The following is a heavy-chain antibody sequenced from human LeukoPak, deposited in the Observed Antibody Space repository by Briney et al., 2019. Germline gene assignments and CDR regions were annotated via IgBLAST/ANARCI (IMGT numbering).Heavy chain of an antibody. CDR2: IYPGDSDT. Sequence: GESLKISCKGSGYSFTSYWIGWVRQMPGKGLEWMGIIYPGDSDTRYSPSFQGQVTISADKSISTAYLQWSSLKASDTAMYYCARPLTQAYSSSSPDAFDIRGQGTMVTVSS. CDR1: GYSFTSYW. CDR3: ARPLTQAYSSSSPDAFDI. J-gene: IGHJ3*02. V-gene: IGHV5-51*01. D-gene: IGHD6-6*01.